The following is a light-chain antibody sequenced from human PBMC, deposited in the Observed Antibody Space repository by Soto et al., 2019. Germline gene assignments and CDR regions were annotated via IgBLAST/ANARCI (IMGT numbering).Light chain of an antibody. J-gene: IGKJ1*01. V-gene: IGKV1-39*01. Sequence: DIQMTQSPSSLSASVVDRVTITCRSSQSISRYLNCYQQKPGKAPKLLIYAASSLQSGVPSRFSVVGSGKDFTLTISCLQSEDFATYYCQQYYSYPPREFGQGTKVDIK. CDR2: AAS. CDR3: QQYYSYPPRE. CDR1: QSISRY.